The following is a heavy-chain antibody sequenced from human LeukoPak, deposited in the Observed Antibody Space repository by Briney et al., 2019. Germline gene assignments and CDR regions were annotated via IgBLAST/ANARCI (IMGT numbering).Heavy chain of an antibody. CDR1: GYTFTGYY. J-gene: IGHJ6*03. Sequence: SXXVSCKASGYTFTGYYMHWVRQAPGQGLEWMGRINPNSGGTNYAQKFQGRVTMTRDTSISTAYMELSRLRSDDTAVYYCAREGDDILTVYYYMDVWGKGTTVTVSS. CDR3: AREGDDILTVYYYMDV. V-gene: IGHV1-2*06. CDR2: INPNSGGT. D-gene: IGHD3-9*01.